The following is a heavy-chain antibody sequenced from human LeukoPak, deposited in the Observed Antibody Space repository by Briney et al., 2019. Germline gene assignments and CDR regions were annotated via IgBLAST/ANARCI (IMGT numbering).Heavy chain of an antibody. CDR1: GGSFSGHY. V-gene: IGHV4-34*12. CDR3: AKSNGYGLVDI. CDR2: IFYSGST. Sequence: SETLPLTCAVYGGSFSGHYWGWIRQPPGKGLEWIGNIFYSGSTYYSPSLKSRVTISLDTSRNQFSLKLTSVTAADTAVYYCAKSNGYGLVDIWGQGTMVTVSS. J-gene: IGHJ3*02. D-gene: IGHD3-10*01.